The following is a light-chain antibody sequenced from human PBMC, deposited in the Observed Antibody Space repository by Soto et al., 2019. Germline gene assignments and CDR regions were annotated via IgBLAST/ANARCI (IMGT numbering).Light chain of an antibody. CDR1: QNIGRW. V-gene: IGKV1-5*01. CDR3: QNYNSYSEA. J-gene: IGKJ1*01. Sequence: DIQMTQSPSTLSASIGDRVTISCRASQNIGRWLAWYQQKPGTAPNLLIYHASNLRGGVPSRFSGSGSGTEFTLTISSLQPDDFATYYCQNYNSYSEACGQGNKGDIK. CDR2: HAS.